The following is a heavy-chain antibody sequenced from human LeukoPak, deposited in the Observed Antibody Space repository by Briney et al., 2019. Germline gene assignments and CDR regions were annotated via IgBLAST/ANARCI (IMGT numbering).Heavy chain of an antibody. J-gene: IGHJ4*02. CDR2: INGDGTVT. D-gene: IGHD2-21*01. Sequence: GGSLRLSCAVSGFTFGNYWMHWVRQAPGKGLVWVSRINGDGTVTFYADSVEGRFTISRDNAKNSLYLQMNSLRDEDTAVYYCARSYSFDYWGQGTLVTVSS. V-gene: IGHV3-74*01. CDR1: GFTFGNYW. CDR3: ARSYSFDY.